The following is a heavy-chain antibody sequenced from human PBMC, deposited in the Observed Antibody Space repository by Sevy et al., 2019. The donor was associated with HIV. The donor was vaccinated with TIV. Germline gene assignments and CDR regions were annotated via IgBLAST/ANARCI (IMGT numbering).Heavy chain of an antibody. CDR1: GFTFSSHG. CDR2: ISYDGSFK. CDR3: ARDSGYSINWYPAY. Sequence: GGSLRLSCAASGFTFSSHGMHWVHQAPGKGLEWVAVISYDGSFKYYGDSVKGRFTISRDDSKNTLYLQMNSLRPEDTAMYYCARDSGYSINWYPAYWGQGTLVTVSS. D-gene: IGHD6-13*01. J-gene: IGHJ4*02. V-gene: IGHV3-30*03.